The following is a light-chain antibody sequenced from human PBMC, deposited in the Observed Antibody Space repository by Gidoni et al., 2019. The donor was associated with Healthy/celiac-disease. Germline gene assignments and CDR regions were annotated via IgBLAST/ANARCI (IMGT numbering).Light chain of an antibody. CDR1: QSVSSY. CDR3: QQRSNWPWT. J-gene: IGKJ2*01. Sequence: IVFPQSPATLSLSPGERATLSCRARQSVSSYLAWYQQKPGQAPRLLIYDASNRATGIPARCSGRGSGTDFTLTISSLEPEDFAVYYCQQRSNWPWTFGQGTKLEIK. V-gene: IGKV3-11*01. CDR2: DAS.